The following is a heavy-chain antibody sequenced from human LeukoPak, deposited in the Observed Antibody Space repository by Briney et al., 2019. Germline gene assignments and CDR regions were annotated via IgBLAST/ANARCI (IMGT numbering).Heavy chain of an antibody. V-gene: IGHV3-23*01. D-gene: IGHD6-19*01. CDR1: GFTFSYYG. J-gene: IGHJ6*03. CDR2: ISGSGGST. CDR3: ARDRYSSGWPDYYYYMDV. Sequence: GGSLRLSCAASGFTFSYYGMSWVRQAPGKGLEWVSGISGSGGSTYYADSVKGRFTISRDNSKNTLYLQMNSLRAEDTAVYYCARDRYSSGWPDYYYYMDVWGKGTTVTISS.